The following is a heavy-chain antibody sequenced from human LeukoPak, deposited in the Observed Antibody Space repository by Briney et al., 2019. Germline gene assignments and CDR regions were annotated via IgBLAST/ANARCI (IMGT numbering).Heavy chain of an antibody. V-gene: IGHV3-30-3*01. Sequence: PGRSLRLSCAASGFTFSSYAMHWVRQAPGKGLEWVAVISYDGSNKYYADSVNGRFTISRDNSKNTLYLQMNSLRAEDTAVYYCASTAYGSGTGRYYYGMDVWGQGTTVTVSS. J-gene: IGHJ6*02. D-gene: IGHD3-10*01. CDR1: GFTFSSYA. CDR2: ISYDGSNK. CDR3: ASTAYGSGTGRYYYGMDV.